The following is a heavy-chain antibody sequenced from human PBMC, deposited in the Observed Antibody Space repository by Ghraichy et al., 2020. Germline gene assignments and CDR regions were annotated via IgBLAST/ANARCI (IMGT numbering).Heavy chain of an antibody. Sequence: GGSLRLSCAASGFTFSSYAMHWVRQAPGKGLEWVAVISYDGSHKYYADSVQGRFTISRDNSKNTLYLQMNSLRAEDTAVYYCARSSKVDDYGGQWVFDYWGQGTLVTVSS. CDR1: GFTFSSYA. J-gene: IGHJ4*02. V-gene: IGHV3-30*04. CDR3: ARSSKVDDYGGQWVFDY. D-gene: IGHD4-23*01. CDR2: ISYDGSHK.